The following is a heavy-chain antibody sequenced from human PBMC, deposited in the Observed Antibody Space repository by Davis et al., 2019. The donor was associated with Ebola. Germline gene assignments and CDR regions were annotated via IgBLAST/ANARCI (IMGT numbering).Heavy chain of an antibody. D-gene: IGHD4-11*01. CDR2: IYHSGST. CDR1: GGSISSSNW. Sequence: MPGGSLRLSCAVSGGSISSSNWWSWVRQPPGKGLEWIGEIYHSGSTNYNPSLKSRVTMSVDTSKNQFSLKLSSVTAADTAVYYCATQYSNGWFDPWGQGTLVTVFS. CDR3: ATQYSNGWFDP. V-gene: IGHV4-4*02. J-gene: IGHJ5*02.